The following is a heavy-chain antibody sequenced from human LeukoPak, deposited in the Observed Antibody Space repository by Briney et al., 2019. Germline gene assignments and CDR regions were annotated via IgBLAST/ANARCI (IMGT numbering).Heavy chain of an antibody. J-gene: IGHJ4*02. V-gene: IGHV3-64*01. D-gene: IGHD3-22*01. CDR3: VRDFHVRLYDTGGYSY. CDR2: ISSNGGNT. Sequence: AGSLRLSCAASRFTFSNYAMHWVRQAPGKGLEHVSAISSNGGNTHYANSVKGRFTISRDNSKNTLYLQMGSLRAEDAAVYYCVRDFHVRLYDTGGYSYWGQGTLVTVSS. CDR1: RFTFSNYA.